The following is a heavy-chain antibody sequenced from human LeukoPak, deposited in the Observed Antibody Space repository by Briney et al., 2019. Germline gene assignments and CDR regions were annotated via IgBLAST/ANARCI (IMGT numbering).Heavy chain of an antibody. D-gene: IGHD4-17*01. CDR3: ARRPGPVRY. CDR2: IYYSGST. V-gene: IGHV4-39*01. J-gene: IGHJ4*02. CDR1: GGSISSSSYY. Sequence: KPSETLSLTCTVSGGSISSSSYYWGWIRQPPGKGLEWIGSIYYSGSTYYNPSLKSRVTISVDTSKNQFSLKLSSVTAADTAVYYCARRPGPVRYWGQGTLVTVSS.